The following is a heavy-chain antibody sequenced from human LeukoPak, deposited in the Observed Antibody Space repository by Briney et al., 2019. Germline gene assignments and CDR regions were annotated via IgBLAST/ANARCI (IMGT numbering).Heavy chain of an antibody. V-gene: IGHV3-30*14. D-gene: IGHD3-9*01. CDR3: ARAHDTTGYYHYFDS. CDR2: ISHHGSNE. CDR1: GFTFSTYP. Sequence: PGGSLRLSCEASGFTFSTYPMHWVRQAPDKGLEWVAMISHHGSNEYYADSVKGRFTISRDNSKNTLYLQMNTPRVEDTAIYYCARAHDTTGYYHYFDSWGQGTLVTVSS. J-gene: IGHJ4*02.